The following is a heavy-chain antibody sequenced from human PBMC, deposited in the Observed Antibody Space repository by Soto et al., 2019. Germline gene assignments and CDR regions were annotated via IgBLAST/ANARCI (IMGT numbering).Heavy chain of an antibody. D-gene: IGHD5-18*01. CDR1: GGTFSSYT. CDR2: IIPILGIS. CDR3: ASHVDTVEYYFDY. J-gene: IGHJ4*02. V-gene: IGHV1-69*02. Sequence: SVKVSCKASGGTFSSYTISCVRQAPGQGLEWMGRIIPILGISNYAQKFQGRVTINADKSTSTAYMELSSLRSEDTAVYYCASHVDTVEYYFDYRGQGTLVTVSS.